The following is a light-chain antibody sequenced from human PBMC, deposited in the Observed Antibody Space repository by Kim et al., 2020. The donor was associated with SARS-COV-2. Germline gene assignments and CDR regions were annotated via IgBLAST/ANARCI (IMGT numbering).Light chain of an antibody. CDR1: LSVRSKY. V-gene: IGKV3-20*01. Sequence: SRGERATPSCRASLSVRSKYFDCYQRKPVQAPRLRIYTAYNRATGIPDRFSGSGSGTDFTLSITRLEPEDFAVYYSQQYGSSPRTFGQGTKVDIK. CDR2: TAY. J-gene: IGKJ1*01. CDR3: QQYGSSPRT.